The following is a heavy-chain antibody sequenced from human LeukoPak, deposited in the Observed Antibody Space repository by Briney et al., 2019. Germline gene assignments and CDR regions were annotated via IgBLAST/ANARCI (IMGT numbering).Heavy chain of an antibody. J-gene: IGHJ6*03. CDR2: ISYDGSNR. D-gene: IGHD2-2*01. Sequence: GGSLRLSCAASGFTFSRYAMHWVRQAPGKGLEWVAVISYDGSNRYYADSVKGRFTISRDNSKNTLYLQMNSLRAEDTAVYCCARGGRTYQNYYMDVWGKGTTVTVSS. CDR1: GFTFSRYA. CDR3: ARGGRTYQNYYMDV. V-gene: IGHV3-30*04.